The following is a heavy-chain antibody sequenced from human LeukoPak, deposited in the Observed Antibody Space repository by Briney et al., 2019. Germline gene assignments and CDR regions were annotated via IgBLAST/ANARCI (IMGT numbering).Heavy chain of an antibody. CDR1: GGSISSYY. CDR2: IYYSGST. D-gene: IGHD3-3*01. J-gene: IGHJ4*02. V-gene: IGHV4-59*08. Sequence: PSETLSLTCTVSGGSISSYYWGWIRQPPGKGLEWIGYIYYSGSTYYNPSLKSRVTISVDTSKNQFSLKLSSVTAADTAVYFCARFVPVLRFLEWLSYFDYWGQGTLVTVPS. CDR3: ARFVPVLRFLEWLSYFDY.